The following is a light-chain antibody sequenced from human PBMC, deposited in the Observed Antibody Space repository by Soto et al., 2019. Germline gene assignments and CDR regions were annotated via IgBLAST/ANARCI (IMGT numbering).Light chain of an antibody. CDR1: QTISSW. J-gene: IGKJ1*01. CDR2: KAS. V-gene: IGKV1-5*03. CDR3: QRYNSYSEA. Sequence: DIHIPQFPSTLSGSVGDRVTIICRARQTISSWLAWYQQKPGKAPKLLIYKASTLQSGVPSRFSRSGSGTEFTLTISSPQPDDFAAYYCQRYNSYSEAFGQGTKVDI.